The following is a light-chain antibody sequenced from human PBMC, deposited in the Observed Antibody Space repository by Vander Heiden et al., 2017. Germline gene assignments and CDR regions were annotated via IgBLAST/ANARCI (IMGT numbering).Light chain of an antibody. V-gene: IGKV4-1*01. CDR1: QNLFYSTNSKTY. Sequence: DIVMTQSPHSLPVSLGQRTTTHCRSGQNLFYSTNSKTYLAWYQQRPGQPPKLLIAWASTRESGVPDRFSGSGSGTDFTLTITSLQAEDVAVYSCQQYYSTPPTFGQGTKVEIK. CDR3: QQYYSTPPT. CDR2: WAS. J-gene: IGKJ1*01.